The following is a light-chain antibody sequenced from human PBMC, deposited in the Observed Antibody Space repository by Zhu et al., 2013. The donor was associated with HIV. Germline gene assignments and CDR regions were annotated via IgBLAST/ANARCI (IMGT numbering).Light chain of an antibody. V-gene: IGKV3-15*01. Sequence: EIVMTQSPATLSVSPGERATLSCRASQNVSSDLAWYQLKPGQAPRLLIYGASTRATGIPASRFSASGSGTEFTLTISSLQSEDFALYYCQQYNNWPPRITFGPGTKVDIK. CDR1: QNVSSD. CDR3: QQYNNWPPRIT. J-gene: IGKJ3*01. CDR2: GAS.